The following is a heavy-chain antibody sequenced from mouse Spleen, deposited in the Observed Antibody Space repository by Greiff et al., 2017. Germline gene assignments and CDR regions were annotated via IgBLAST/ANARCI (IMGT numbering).Heavy chain of an antibody. D-gene: IGHD4-1*02. Sequence: QVQLQQSGAELARPGASVKLSCKASGYTFTSYGISWVKQRTGQGLEWIGEIYPRSGNTYYNEKFKGKATLTADKSSSTAYMELRSLTSEDSAVYFCAKVNWDYWYFDVWGAGTTVTVSS. CDR2: IYPRSGNT. J-gene: IGHJ1*01. CDR1: GYTFTSYG. V-gene: IGHV1-81*01. CDR3: AKVNWDYWYFDV.